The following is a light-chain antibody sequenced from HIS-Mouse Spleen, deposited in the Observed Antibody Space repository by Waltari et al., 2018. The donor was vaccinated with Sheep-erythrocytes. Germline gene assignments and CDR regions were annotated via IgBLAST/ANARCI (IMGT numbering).Light chain of an antibody. J-gene: IGLJ2*01. V-gene: IGLV2-14*01. CDR2: EVS. CDR1: SSAVGGYNY. CDR3: SSYTSSSTQV. Sequence: QSALTQPASVSGSPGQSITISCTGTSSAVGGYNYVSWYQQHPGKAPKLMIYEVSTRPSGVSNRFSGSKSGNTASLTISGLQAEDEADYYCSSYTSSSTQVFGGGTKLTVL.